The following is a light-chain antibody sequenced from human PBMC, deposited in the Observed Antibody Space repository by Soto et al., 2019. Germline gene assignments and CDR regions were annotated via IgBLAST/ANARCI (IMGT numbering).Light chain of an antibody. CDR3: VLYMGSGIWV. V-gene: IGLV8-61*01. Sequence: QAVVTQEPSFSVSPGRTVTLTCGLSSGSVSTSYYPSWYQQTPGQAPRTLIYSTNTRSSGVPDRFSGSILGNKAAHTITGPQADDESDYYCVLYMGSGIWVFGGGTKLTVL. CDR2: STN. J-gene: IGLJ3*02. CDR1: SGSVSTSYY.